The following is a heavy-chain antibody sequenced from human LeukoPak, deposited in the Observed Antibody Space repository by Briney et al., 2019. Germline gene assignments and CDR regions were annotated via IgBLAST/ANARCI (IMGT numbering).Heavy chain of an antibody. CDR3: ARDLGGGYGIFDY. D-gene: IGHD5-12*01. J-gene: IGHJ4*02. CDR1: GFTVSSNY. CDR2: IYSGGST. V-gene: IGHV3-53*01. Sequence: PGGSLRLSCAASGFTVSSNYMSWVRQAPGKGLEWVSVIYSGGSTYYADSAKGRFTISKDNSKNTLYLQMNSPRAEDTAVYYCARDLGGGYGIFDYWGQGTLVTVFS.